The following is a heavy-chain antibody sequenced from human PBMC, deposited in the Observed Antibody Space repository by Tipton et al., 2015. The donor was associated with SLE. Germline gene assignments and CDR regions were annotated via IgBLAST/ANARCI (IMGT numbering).Heavy chain of an antibody. V-gene: IGHV4-61*02. CDR1: GGSINSGNYY. J-gene: IGHJ1*01. Sequence: TLSLTCSVSGGSINSGNYYWSWIRQPAGKGLEWIGRIYTTGTTNYNPSLKSRVTMSIDTSKNQFPLRLNSVTAADTAVYYCARMGYAGIENWGQGTLVSVSS. CDR3: ARMGYAGIEN. CDR2: IYTTGTT. D-gene: IGHD2-2*01.